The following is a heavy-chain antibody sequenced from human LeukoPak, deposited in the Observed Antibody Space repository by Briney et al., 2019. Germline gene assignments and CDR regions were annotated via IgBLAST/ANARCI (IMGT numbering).Heavy chain of an antibody. CDR2: ISSSGSTI. J-gene: IGHJ4*02. CDR1: GFTFSSYE. D-gene: IGHD1-26*01. Sequence: RGSLRLSCAASGFTFSSYEMNWVRQAPGKGLEWVSYISSSGSTIYYADSVKGRFTISRDNAKNSLYLQMNSLRAEDTAVYYCASEQIVGASELDYWGQGTLVTVSS. CDR3: ASEQIVGASELDY. V-gene: IGHV3-48*03.